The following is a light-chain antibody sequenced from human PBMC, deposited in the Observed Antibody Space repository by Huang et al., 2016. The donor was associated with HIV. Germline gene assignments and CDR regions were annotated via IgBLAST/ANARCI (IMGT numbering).Light chain of an antibody. V-gene: IGKV3-20*01. CDR1: QSVSSSY. CDR3: QQYGSSSLT. Sequence: EIVLTQSPGTLSLSPGEGATLSCRASQSVSSSYLAWYQQKPGQAPRLLIYGASNRATGIPDRFRGSGSGTDFTLTISRLEPEDFAVYFCQQYGSSSLTFGGGTKVEIK. J-gene: IGKJ4*01. CDR2: GAS.